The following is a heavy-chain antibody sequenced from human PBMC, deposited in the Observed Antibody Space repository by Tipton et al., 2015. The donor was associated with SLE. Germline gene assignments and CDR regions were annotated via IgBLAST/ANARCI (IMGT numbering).Heavy chain of an antibody. J-gene: IGHJ6*03. CDR2: ISSSSRYI. V-gene: IGHV3-21*03. CDR1: GFIFSDYS. D-gene: IGHD2-2*01. Sequence: SLRLSCTASGFIFSDYSMNWVRQAPGKGLEWVSSISSSSRYIYHAESLKGRFTISRDNAKNSLYLQMNSLRVEDTAVYYCARVGYCSSTSCRTYMDVWGKGTTVTVSS. CDR3: ARVGYCSSTSCRTYMDV.